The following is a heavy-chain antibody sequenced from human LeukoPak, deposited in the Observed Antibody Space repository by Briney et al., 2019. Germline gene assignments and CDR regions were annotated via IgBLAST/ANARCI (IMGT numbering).Heavy chain of an antibody. V-gene: IGHV4-39*01. CDR2: ISYSGST. Sequence: SETLSLTCTVSGGSISSSSYYWGWIRQPPGKGLEWFGSISYSGSTYYNSSLKSRVTMSADTSKNQFSLKLSSVTAADTAVYFCASALGYCSGGSCEYFFDDWGQGTLVTVSS. CDR1: GGSISSSSYY. D-gene: IGHD2-15*01. J-gene: IGHJ4*02. CDR3: ASALGYCSGGSCEYFFDD.